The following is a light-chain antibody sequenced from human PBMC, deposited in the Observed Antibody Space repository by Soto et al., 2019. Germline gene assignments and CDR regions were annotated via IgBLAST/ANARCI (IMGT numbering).Light chain of an antibody. CDR3: SSSTSSSTLV. V-gene: IGLV2-14*01. CDR2: DVS. Sequence: QSALTQPASVSGSPGQSITISCTGTSSDVGGYNYVSWYQQHPGKAPKLMIYDVSNRPSGVSNRFSGSKSGNTASLTISGLQAEDEADYYCSSSTSSSTLVVGGGTKLTV. J-gene: IGLJ2*01. CDR1: SSDVGGYNY.